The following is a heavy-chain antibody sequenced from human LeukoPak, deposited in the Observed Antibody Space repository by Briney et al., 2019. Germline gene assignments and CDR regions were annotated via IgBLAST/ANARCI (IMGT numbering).Heavy chain of an antibody. Sequence: SETLSLTCAVYGGSFSGYYWSWIRQPPGKGLEWIVEINHSGSTNYNPSLKSRVTISVDTSKNQFSLKLSSVTAADTAVYYCARGRTLAARPDAYYFDYRGQGTLVTVSS. V-gene: IGHV4-34*01. CDR3: ARGRTLAARPDAYYFDY. J-gene: IGHJ4*02. D-gene: IGHD6-6*01. CDR1: GGSFSGYY. CDR2: INHSGST.